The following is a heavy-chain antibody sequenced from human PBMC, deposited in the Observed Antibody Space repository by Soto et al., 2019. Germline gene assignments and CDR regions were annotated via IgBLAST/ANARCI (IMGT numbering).Heavy chain of an antibody. D-gene: IGHD2-2*01. CDR1: GGSISSGANY. V-gene: IGHV4-31*03. CDR2: IYYSGSA. J-gene: IGHJ5*02. Sequence: PSETLSLTCTVSGGSISSGANYWSWVRQGPGKGLEWIGNIYYSGSAYYNPSLKSRLTMSVDTSKNSFSLKLTSVTAADTAVYYCARVLCSSNTCYFPAWFDPSGQGTLVTVSS. CDR3: ARVLCSSNTCYFPAWFDP.